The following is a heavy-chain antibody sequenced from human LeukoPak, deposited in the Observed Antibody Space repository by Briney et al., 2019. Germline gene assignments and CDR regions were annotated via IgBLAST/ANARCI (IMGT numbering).Heavy chain of an antibody. V-gene: IGHV3-9*01. Sequence: GRSLRVFCAASGFTFDDYAMHWVRQAPGKGLEWVSGISWNSGSIGYADSVKGSFTISRDNAKNSLYLQMNSLRAEDTALYYCARSSFCDYWGQGTLVTVSS. D-gene: IGHD6-13*01. CDR1: GFTFDDYA. CDR2: ISWNSGSI. J-gene: IGHJ4*02. CDR3: ARSSFCDY.